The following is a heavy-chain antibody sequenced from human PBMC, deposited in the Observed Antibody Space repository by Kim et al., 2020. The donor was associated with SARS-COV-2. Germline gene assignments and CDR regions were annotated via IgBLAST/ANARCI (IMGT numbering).Heavy chain of an antibody. V-gene: IGHV3-30*01. D-gene: IGHD6-19*01. J-gene: IGHJ3*02. CDR3: AGGSQQWQVRGAFDI. Sequence: ADSVKGGFTISREKTKNTLYLQMDSLRDEDTAVDYCAGGSQQWQVRGAFDIWGQGTMVTVSS.